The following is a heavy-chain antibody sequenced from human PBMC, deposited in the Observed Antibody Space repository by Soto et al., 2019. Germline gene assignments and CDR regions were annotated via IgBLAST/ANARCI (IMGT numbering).Heavy chain of an antibody. CDR1: SGSISNYY. V-gene: IGHV4-59*01. Sequence: PSETLSLTCSVSSGSISNYYWSWIRQPPGKELEWIGYIYYSGTTNYNPSLKSRVTISVDTSKNQISLKLSSVTAADTAVYYCARDAQYFDGSDYYGYFDSWGQGIPVTVSS. CDR2: IYYSGTT. J-gene: IGHJ4*02. CDR3: ARDAQYFDGSDYYGYFDS. D-gene: IGHD2-21*01.